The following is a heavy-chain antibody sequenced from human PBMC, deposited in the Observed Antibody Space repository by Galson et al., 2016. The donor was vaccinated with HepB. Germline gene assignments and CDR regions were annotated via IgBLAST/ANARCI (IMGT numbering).Heavy chain of an antibody. CDR1: GYIFITYW. CDR2: IYPGDSNA. CDR3: ARQDPDNWDAFDI. J-gene: IGHJ3*02. V-gene: IGHV5-51*01. Sequence: QSGAEVKKPGESVKISCKGSGYIFITYWIGWVRQMPGKGLEWMGIIYPGDSNATYSPSFQGQVTISADKSISSAYLQWRSLKASDTAIYYCARQDPDNWDAFDIWGQGTMVTVSS.